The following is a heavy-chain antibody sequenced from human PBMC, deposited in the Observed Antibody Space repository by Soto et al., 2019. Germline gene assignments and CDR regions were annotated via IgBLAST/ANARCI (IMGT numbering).Heavy chain of an antibody. CDR2: INQDGSEK. CDR1: ESTVSRDW. CDR3: SGGVGDAF. D-gene: IGHD1-26*01. V-gene: IGHV3-7*04. J-gene: IGHJ4*02. Sequence: EVHLVESGGGLVQTGGSLRLSCAIFESTVSRDWMNWVRQAPGKALEWVAHINQDGSEKYYVDSVKGRFTISRDNAKKSLYLQMNSLRPADTAMYYCSGGVGDAFWGQGTLVTVSS.